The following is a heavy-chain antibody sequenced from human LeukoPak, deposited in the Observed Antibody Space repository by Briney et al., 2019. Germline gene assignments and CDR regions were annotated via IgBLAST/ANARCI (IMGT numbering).Heavy chain of an antibody. CDR3: ARRRSSSWYAGGFDY. D-gene: IGHD6-13*01. CDR1: GGSFSGYY. Sequence: SETLSLTCAVYGGSFSGYYWSWIRQPPGKGLEWIGEINHSGSTNYNPSLKSRVTISVDTSKNQFSLKLSSVTAADTAVYYCARRRSSSWYAGGFDYWGQGTLVTVSS. J-gene: IGHJ4*02. CDR2: INHSGST. V-gene: IGHV4-34*01.